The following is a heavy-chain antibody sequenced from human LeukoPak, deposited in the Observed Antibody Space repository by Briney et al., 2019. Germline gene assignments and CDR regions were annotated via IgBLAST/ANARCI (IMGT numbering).Heavy chain of an antibody. V-gene: IGHV1-69*05. CDR1: GGTFSSYA. CDR3: AREQLHPGGYYYYYYMDV. Sequence: SVKVSCKASGGTFSSYAISWVRQAPGQGLEWMGGIIPIFGTANYAQKFQGRVTITTDESTSTAYMELSSLRSEDTAVYYCAREQLHPGGYYYYYYMDVWGKGTTVTVSS. D-gene: IGHD1-1*01. CDR2: IIPIFGTA. J-gene: IGHJ6*03.